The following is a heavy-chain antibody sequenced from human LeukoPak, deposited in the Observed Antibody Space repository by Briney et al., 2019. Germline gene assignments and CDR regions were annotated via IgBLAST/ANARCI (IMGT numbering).Heavy chain of an antibody. Sequence: ASVKVSCKASGYTFTSYYMHWVRQAPGQGLEWMGWINPNSGGTNYAQKFQGRVTMTRDTSISTAYMEPSRLRSDDTAVYYCARDGAAAALPYNWFDPWGQGTLVTVSS. CDR2: INPNSGGT. CDR1: GYTFTSYY. V-gene: IGHV1-2*02. CDR3: ARDGAAAALPYNWFDP. D-gene: IGHD6-13*01. J-gene: IGHJ5*02.